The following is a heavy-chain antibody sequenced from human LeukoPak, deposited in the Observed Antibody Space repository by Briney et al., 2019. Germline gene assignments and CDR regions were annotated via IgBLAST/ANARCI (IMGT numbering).Heavy chain of an antibody. D-gene: IGHD3-3*01. CDR2: IYYSGST. CDR3: ARGNTILDY. Sequence: PSETLSLTCTVSGGSITSSNHYWGWIRQPPGKGLEWIGYIYYSGSTNYNPSLKSRVTISVDTSKNQFSLKLSSVTAADTAVYYCARGNTILDYWGQGTLVTVSS. CDR1: GGSITSSNHY. V-gene: IGHV4-61*05. J-gene: IGHJ4*02.